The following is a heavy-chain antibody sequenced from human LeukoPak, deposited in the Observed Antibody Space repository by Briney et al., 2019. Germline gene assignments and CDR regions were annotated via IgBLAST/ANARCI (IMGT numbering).Heavy chain of an antibody. CDR3: ARGRAGYDSSGYYVGY. CDR1: GFTFSSYS. V-gene: IGHV3-21*01. J-gene: IGHJ4*02. Sequence: GGSLRLSCAASGFTFSSYSMNWVRQAPGKGLEWVSSIISSSSYIYYADSVKGRFTISRDNAKNSLYLQMNSLRAEDAAVYYCARGRAGYDSSGYYVGYWGQGTLVTVSS. CDR2: IISSSSYI. D-gene: IGHD3-22*01.